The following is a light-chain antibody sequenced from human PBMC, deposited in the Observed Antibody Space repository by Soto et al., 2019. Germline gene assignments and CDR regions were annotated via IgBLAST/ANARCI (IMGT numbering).Light chain of an antibody. J-gene: IGKJ1*01. CDR1: QSINRNY. CDR2: DIS. Sequence: EIVLTQSPGTLSLSPGERATLSCRASQSINRNYLAWYQQKPGQAPRLLIYDISTRATGVPDRFSGSGSGTDFTLTISRLEPEDFSVYYCQQYGSSLPWTFGQGTKVEVK. V-gene: IGKV3-20*01. CDR3: QQYGSSLPWT.